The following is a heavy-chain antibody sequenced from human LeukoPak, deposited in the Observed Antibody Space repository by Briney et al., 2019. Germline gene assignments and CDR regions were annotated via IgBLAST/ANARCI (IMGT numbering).Heavy chain of an antibody. D-gene: IGHD4-17*01. V-gene: IGHV3-66*01. CDR3: AREYVYGDLS. Sequence: GGSLRLSCAASGFTVSSYYMNWVRQAPGKGLEWVSVIYCGGSTNYDASVKGRFTITRDNSKNTLYLQMNSLRADDTAVYYCAREYVYGDLSWGQGTLVTVSS. J-gene: IGHJ5*02. CDR1: GFTVSSYY. CDR2: IYCGGST.